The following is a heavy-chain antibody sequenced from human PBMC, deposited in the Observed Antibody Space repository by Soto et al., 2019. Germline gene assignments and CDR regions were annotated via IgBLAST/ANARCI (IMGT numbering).Heavy chain of an antibody. CDR1: GDSVSSNSAA. V-gene: IGHV6-1*01. CDR2: TYYRSKWYN. Sequence: SQTLSLTCAISGDSVSSNSAAWNWIRQSPSRGLEWLGRTYYRSKWYNDYAVSVKSRITINPDTSKNQFSLKLKSVTAADTAVYYCARGISMTVALQGDAPGNYYLDSWGQGTLVTVSS. D-gene: IGHD3-22*01. CDR3: ARGISMTVALQGDAPGNYYLDS. J-gene: IGHJ4*02.